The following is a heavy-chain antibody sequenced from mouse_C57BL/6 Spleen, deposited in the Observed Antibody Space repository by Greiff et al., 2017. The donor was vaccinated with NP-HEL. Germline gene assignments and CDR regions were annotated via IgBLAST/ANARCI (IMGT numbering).Heavy chain of an antibody. J-gene: IGHJ3*01. CDR1: GYTFTDYE. V-gene: IGHV1-15*01. CDR2: IDPETGGT. Sequence: VKLQESGAELVRPGASVTLSCKASGYTFTDYEMHWVKQTPVHGLEWIGAIDPETGGTAYNQKFKGKAILTADKSSSTAYMELRSLTSEDSAVYYCTRFEDGYYGTWFAYWGQGTLVTVSA. CDR3: TRFEDGYYGTWFAY. D-gene: IGHD2-3*01.